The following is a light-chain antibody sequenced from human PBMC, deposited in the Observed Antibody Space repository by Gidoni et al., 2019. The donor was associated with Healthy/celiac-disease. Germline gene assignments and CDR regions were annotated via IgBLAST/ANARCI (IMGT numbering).Light chain of an antibody. CDR1: QIITSW. J-gene: IGKJ2*01. CDR3: QQYNSYSYT. CDR2: KAS. Sequence: DIQMTQSPSTLSASVGDRVTITCRASQIITSWLVWYQQKPGKAPKLLIYKASSLESGVPSRFSGSGSGTEFTLTISSLQPDDFAIYYCQQYNSYSYTFGQGTKLEIK. V-gene: IGKV1-5*03.